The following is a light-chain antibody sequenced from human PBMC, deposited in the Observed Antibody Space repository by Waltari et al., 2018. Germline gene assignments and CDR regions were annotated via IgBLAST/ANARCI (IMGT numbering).Light chain of an antibody. CDR1: QSVLYSSNNKTY. V-gene: IGKV4-1*01. CDR3: QQYYSTPPT. CDR2: WAS. J-gene: IGKJ1*01. Sequence: DIVMTQSPDSLAVSLGERPTINCKSSQSVLYSSNNKTYFAWYQQKPGQHPKLLIYWASTRESGVPDRFSGSGSGTDFTLTISSLQAEDVAVYYCQQYYSTPPTFGQGTKVEIK.